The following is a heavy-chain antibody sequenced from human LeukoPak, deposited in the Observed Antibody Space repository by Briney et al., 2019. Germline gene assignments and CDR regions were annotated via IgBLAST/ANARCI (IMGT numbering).Heavy chain of an antibody. CDR2: ISASGGRT. CDR1: GFPYSSDA. CDR3: AKQPMALHIVVVSASTLFDK. V-gene: IGHV3-23*01. D-gene: IGHD2-2*01. Sequence: GGSVRLSCAASGFPYSSDAMNWVRQAPGKGLEWVSGISASGGRTYYAGSLKGRFTISRDDSKNTVYLHMNSLRAEDTAVYYCAKQPMALHIVVVSASTLFDKWGQGTLVSVSS. J-gene: IGHJ4*02.